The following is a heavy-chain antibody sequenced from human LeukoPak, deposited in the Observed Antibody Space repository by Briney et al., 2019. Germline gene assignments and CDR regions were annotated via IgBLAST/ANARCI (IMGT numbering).Heavy chain of an antibody. V-gene: IGHV1-69*05. CDR3: ARDRYSGSSGPFDY. CDR2: IIPIFGTA. Sequence: ASVKVSCKASGGTFSSYAISWVRQAPGQGLEWMGGIIPIFGTANYAQKFQGRVTITTDESTSTAYMELSSLRSEDTAVYHCARDRYSGSSGPFDYWGQGTLVTVSS. CDR1: GGTFSSYA. J-gene: IGHJ4*02. D-gene: IGHD1-26*01.